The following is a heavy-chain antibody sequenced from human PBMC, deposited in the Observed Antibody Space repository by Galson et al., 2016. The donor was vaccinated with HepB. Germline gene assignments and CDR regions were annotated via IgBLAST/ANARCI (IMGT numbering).Heavy chain of an antibody. CDR3: ARGLCSGWFGVLKY. J-gene: IGHJ4*02. D-gene: IGHD6-19*01. Sequence: SVKVSCKASGGTFSNYAISWVRQAPGQGLEWVGRIIPILDIANYAQRFQGRVTITADKSTSTAYMELSSLRSEDTAVYYCARGLCSGWFGVLKYWGQGTLITVSS. V-gene: IGHV1-69*04. CDR1: GGTFSNYA. CDR2: IIPILDIA.